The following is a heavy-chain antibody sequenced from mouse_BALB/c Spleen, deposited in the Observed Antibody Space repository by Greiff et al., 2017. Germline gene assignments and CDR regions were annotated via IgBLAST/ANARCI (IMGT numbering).Heavy chain of an antibody. CDR3: SDGFAY. CDR2: ISSGGSYT. D-gene: IGHD1-1*01. J-gene: IGHJ3*01. V-gene: IGHV5-9-3*01. Sequence: EVQRVESGGGLVKPGGSLKLSCAASGFTFSSYAMSWVRQTPEKRLEWVATISSGGSYTYYPDSVKGRFTISRDNAKNTLYLQMSSLRSEDTAMYYCSDGFAYWGQGTLVTVSA. CDR1: GFTFSSYA.